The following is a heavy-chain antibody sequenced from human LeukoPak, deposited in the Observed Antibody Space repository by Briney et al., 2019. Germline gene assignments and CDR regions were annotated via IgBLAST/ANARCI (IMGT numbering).Heavy chain of an antibody. J-gene: IGHJ4*02. CDR2: MYYSGNS. V-gene: IGHV4-59*11. CDR1: GASIRSHY. D-gene: IGHD3-22*01. Sequence: NPSETLSLTCTVSGASIRSHYWSWIRQPPGKGLEWIGYMYYSGNSNYNPALKSRVTISVDTSKNQFSRKMISVTAADTAVYYCARLLVYYYDSSGYHYGGLYYFDYWGQGTLVTVSS. CDR3: ARLLVYYYDSSGYHYGGLYYFDY.